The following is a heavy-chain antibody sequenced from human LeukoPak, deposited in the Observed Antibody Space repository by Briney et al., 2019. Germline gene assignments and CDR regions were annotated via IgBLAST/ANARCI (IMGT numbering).Heavy chain of an antibody. J-gene: IGHJ6*02. CDR3: ARGRDYGDYQAYV. Sequence: PSQTLSLTCAVSGGSISSGGYSWSWIRQPPGKGLEWIGYIYHSGSTYYNPSLKSRVTISVDRSKNQFSLKLSSVTAADTAVYYCARGRDYGDYQAYVWGQGTTVTVSS. CDR2: IYHSGST. CDR1: GGSISSGGYS. V-gene: IGHV4-30-2*01. D-gene: IGHD4-17*01.